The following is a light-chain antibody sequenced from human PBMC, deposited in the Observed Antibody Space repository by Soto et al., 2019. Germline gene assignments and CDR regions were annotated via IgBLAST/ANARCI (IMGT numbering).Light chain of an antibody. CDR2: DDN. V-gene: IGLV1-51*01. J-gene: IGLJ2*01. CDR3: GTWDESLGAGV. CDR1: GSNIGRNY. Sequence: QSVLTQPASLSATPGEKVTISCSGRGSNIGRNYVSWYRQFPGTAPQLLIYDDNKRHSGVPGRLSGSRYGTSASLAIAGLQPGDEADYYCGTWDESLGAGVFGGGTKLTVL.